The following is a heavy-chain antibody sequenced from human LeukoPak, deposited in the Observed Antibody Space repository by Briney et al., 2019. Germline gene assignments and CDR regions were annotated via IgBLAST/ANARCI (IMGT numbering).Heavy chain of an antibody. J-gene: IGHJ3*02. CDR3: ARAYQDFYYDSPDAFDI. D-gene: IGHD3-22*01. CDR2: IYTSGST. Sequence: PSESLSLTSTVPGGSIISYYGSWIWQPAGKGLGWVGRIYTSGSTNYNPSLKSRVTMSVDTSKNQFSLKLSSVTAADTAVYYCARAYQDFYYDSPDAFDIWGQGTMVTVSS. CDR1: GGSIISYY. V-gene: IGHV4-4*07.